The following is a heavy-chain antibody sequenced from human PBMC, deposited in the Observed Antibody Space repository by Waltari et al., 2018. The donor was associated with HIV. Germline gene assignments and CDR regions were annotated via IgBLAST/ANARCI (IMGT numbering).Heavy chain of an antibody. J-gene: IGHJ4*02. CDR2: IKSEDDGGTT. Sequence: EVQLVASGGCLVQPGESLSLSCAASGFTLPTPWMSWVRQAPGKGLEWVGRIKSEDDGGTTDYAAPVKGRFTISRDDSKNALYLQMNSLKTEDTALYYCTSTGGGITDYWGQGTLVTVSS. CDR1: GFTLPTPW. D-gene: IGHD2-15*01. V-gene: IGHV3-15*01. CDR3: TSTGGGITDY.